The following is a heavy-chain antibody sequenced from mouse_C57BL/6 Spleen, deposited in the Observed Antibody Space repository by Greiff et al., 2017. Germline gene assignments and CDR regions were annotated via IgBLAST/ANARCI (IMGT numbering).Heavy chain of an antibody. CDR2: IHPNSGST. CDR3: ARSYYDYEGYYYAMDY. D-gene: IGHD2-4*01. Sequence: QVQLQQPGAELVKPGASVKLSSKASGYTFTSYWMHWVKQRPGQGLEWIGMIHPNSGSTNYNEKFKSKATLTVDKSSSTAYMQLSSLTSEDSAVYYCARSYYDYEGYYYAMDYWGQGTSVTVSS. CDR1: GYTFTSYW. J-gene: IGHJ4*01. V-gene: IGHV1-64*01.